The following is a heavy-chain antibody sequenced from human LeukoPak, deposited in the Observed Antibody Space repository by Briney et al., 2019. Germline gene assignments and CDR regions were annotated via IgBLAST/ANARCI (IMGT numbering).Heavy chain of an antibody. D-gene: IGHD3-16*01. V-gene: IGHV1-46*01. CDR1: GYSFTYHN. Sequence: ASVKVSCKTSGYSFTYHNTYWVRQAPGQGLEWMGVLTPSGVGRSYAQTFQGRVTMTRDTSTTTVYMELSSLGAEDTAVYYCGRDRGRFSADSSGQGKLVTASS. CDR2: LTPSGVGR. CDR3: GRDRGRFSADS. J-gene: IGHJ4*02.